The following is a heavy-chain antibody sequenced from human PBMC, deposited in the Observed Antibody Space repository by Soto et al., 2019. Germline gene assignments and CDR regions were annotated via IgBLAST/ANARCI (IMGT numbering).Heavy chain of an antibody. J-gene: IGHJ5*02. D-gene: IGHD6-13*01. Sequence: QVQLVQSGAEVKKPGASVKVSCKASGYTFTSYYMHWVRQAPGQGLEWMGIINPSGGSTSYAQKFQGRVTMTRDTSTSTVYMEPSSLRSEDTAVYYCASNGYSSTWHSWFDPWGQGTLVTVSS. V-gene: IGHV1-46*03. CDR3: ASNGYSSTWHSWFDP. CDR1: GYTFTSYY. CDR2: INPSGGST.